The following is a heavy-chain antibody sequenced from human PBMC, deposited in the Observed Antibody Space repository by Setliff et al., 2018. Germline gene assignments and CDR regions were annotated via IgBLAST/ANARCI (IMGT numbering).Heavy chain of an antibody. V-gene: IGHV4-39*07. D-gene: IGHD3-22*01. CDR2: TYYSGST. CDR3: ARAPRYFDPTGSYFDF. CDR1: GASISGNSYY. Sequence: ASETLSLTCTVSGASISGNSYYWAWIRQPPGRGLEWTASTYYSGSTSYNPSLKSRVTISVDTSNSQFSLKLTSVTAADTAVYYCARAPRYFDPTGSYFDFWGQGTLVTVSS. J-gene: IGHJ4*02.